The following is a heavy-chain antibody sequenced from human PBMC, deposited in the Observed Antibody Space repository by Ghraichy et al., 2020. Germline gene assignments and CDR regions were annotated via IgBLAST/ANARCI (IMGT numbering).Heavy chain of an antibody. CDR1: GGSISSYY. J-gene: IGHJ4*02. Sequence: GSLRLSCTVSGGSISSYYWSWIRQPPGKGLEWIGYIYYSGSTNYNPSLKSRVTISVDTSKNQFSLKLSSVTAADTAVYYCARQSSSGYYYVDYWGQGTLVTVSS. CDR3: ARQSSSGYYYVDY. CDR2: IYYSGST. V-gene: IGHV4-59*08. D-gene: IGHD3-22*01.